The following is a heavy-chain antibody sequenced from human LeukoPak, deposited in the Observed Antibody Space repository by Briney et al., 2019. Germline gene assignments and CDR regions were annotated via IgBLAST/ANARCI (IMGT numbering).Heavy chain of an antibody. Sequence: GGSLRLSCAASGFTVSSNYMSWVRQAPGKGLEWVAVIYSGCSTYYSDSVKGRFTISRDNYKKPLYLQLNSLRAEDTAVYYCARNASYQPGDAFDIWGQGTMVTVSS. CDR3: ARNASYQPGDAFDI. D-gene: IGHD2-2*01. J-gene: IGHJ3*02. CDR2: IYSGCST. CDR1: GFTVSSNY. V-gene: IGHV3-66*02.